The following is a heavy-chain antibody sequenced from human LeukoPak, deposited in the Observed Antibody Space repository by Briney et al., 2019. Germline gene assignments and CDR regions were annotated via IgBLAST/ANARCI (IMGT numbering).Heavy chain of an antibody. D-gene: IGHD3-22*01. CDR2: ISWNSGSI. V-gene: IGHV3-9*01. J-gene: IGHJ4*02. CDR3: AKDISSRWKSYDSSGYDY. CDR1: GFTFDDYA. Sequence: SGGSLRLSCAASGFTFDDYAMHWVRQAPGKGLEWVSGISWNSGSIGYADSVKGRFTISRDNAKNSLYLQMNSLRAEDTALYYCAKDISSRWKSYDSSGYDYWGQGTLVTVSS.